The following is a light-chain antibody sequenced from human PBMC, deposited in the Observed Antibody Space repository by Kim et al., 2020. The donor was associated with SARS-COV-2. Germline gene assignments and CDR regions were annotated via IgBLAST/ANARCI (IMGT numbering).Light chain of an antibody. Sequence: SYELTQPPSVSVAPGKTARITCGGNNIGSKSVHWYQQKPGQAPVLVIYYDSDRPSGIPERFSGSNSGNTATLTISRVEARDEADYYSQVWDTTSDHPRVFGGGTQLTVL. CDR1: NIGSKS. J-gene: IGLJ3*02. V-gene: IGLV3-21*04. CDR2: YDS. CDR3: QVWDTTSDHPRV.